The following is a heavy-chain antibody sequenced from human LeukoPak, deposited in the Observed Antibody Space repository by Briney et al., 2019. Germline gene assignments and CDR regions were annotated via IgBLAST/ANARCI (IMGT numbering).Heavy chain of an antibody. V-gene: IGHV4-4*02. J-gene: IGHJ4*02. CDR2: IYHSRST. CDR1: GGSISSSNW. CDR3: ARRAVVPAAVSYFDN. D-gene: IGHD2-2*01. Sequence: PSETLSLTCAVSGGSISSSNWWSWVRQPPGKGLEWIGEIYHSRSTNYNPSLKSRVTISVDKSKNQFSLKLSSVTAADTAVYYCARRAVVPAAVSYFDNWGQGTLVTVSS.